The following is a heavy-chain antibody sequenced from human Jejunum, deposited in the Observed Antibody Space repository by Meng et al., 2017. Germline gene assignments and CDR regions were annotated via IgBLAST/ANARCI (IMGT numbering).Heavy chain of an antibody. V-gene: IGHV4-4*03. CDR3: ARDLLGPAIAASGYFDP. Sequence: QVRRQEQAPGLVKPPGPLSLTCAVSGGSTSDSNWWSWVRQPPGKGLEWIGEIYHTGSTNYNPSLKSRVTMSLDKSKNQFFLDLTSVTAADTAVYYCARDLLGPAIAASGYFDPWGQGTLVTVSS. CDR1: GGSTSDSNW. J-gene: IGHJ5*02. CDR2: IYHTGST. D-gene: IGHD5-12*01.